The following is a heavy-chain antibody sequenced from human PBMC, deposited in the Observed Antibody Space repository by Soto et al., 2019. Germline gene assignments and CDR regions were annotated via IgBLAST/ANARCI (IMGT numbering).Heavy chain of an antibody. CDR3: ARDGYNHYYYYGMDV. CDR1: GYTFTSNA. J-gene: IGHJ6*02. D-gene: IGHD5-12*01. V-gene: IGHV1-3*01. CDR2: INAGNGNT. Sequence: QVQLVQSGAEVKKPGASVKVSCKASGYTFTSNAMHWVRQAPGQRLEWMGWINAGNGNTKYSQKFQGRVTITRDTSASTAYMELSSLRSEDTAVYYCARDGYNHYYYYGMDVWGQGTTVTVSS.